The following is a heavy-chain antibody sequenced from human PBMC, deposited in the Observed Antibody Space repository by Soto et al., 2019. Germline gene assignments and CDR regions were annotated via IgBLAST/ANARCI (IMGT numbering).Heavy chain of an antibody. J-gene: IGHJ4*02. CDR2: IYYTGST. CDR1: GDSINNYY. CDR3: AKYRRTEAEGFTLDY. V-gene: IGHV4-59*01. Sequence: LSLTCTVSGDSINNYYWSWIRQPPGKRLEWIGYIYYTGSTTYNPSLESRVTMSVDTSKNQFSLKLSSVNAADTAVYYCAKYRRTEAEGFTLDYWGRGTLVTVSS. D-gene: IGHD2-2*01.